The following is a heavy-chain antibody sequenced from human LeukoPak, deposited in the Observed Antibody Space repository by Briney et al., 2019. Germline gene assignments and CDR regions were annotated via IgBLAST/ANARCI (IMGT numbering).Heavy chain of an antibody. CDR3: ARDRPYSSGQALDY. CDR1: GFTFSSYA. Sequence: PGGSLRLSCAASGFTFSSYAMHWVRQAPGKGLEWVAVISYDGSNKYYADSVKGRFIISRDNSKNTLYLQMNSLRAEDTAVYYCARDRPYSSGQALDYWGQGTLVTVSS. J-gene: IGHJ4*02. D-gene: IGHD6-19*01. V-gene: IGHV3-30*04. CDR2: ISYDGSNK.